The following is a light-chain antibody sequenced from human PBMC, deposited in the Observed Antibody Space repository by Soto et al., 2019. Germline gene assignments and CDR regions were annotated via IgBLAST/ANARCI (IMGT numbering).Light chain of an antibody. Sequence: QSVLTQPPSASGTPGQRVTISCSGSSSNIGSNYVYWYQQLPGTAPKLLIYRNNQRPSGVPDRFSGSKSGTSASLAISGLRSEDEADYYCEAWDDSLSGHYVFGTGTKVTVL. CDR1: SSNIGSNY. V-gene: IGLV1-47*01. CDR3: EAWDDSLSGHYV. J-gene: IGLJ1*01. CDR2: RNN.